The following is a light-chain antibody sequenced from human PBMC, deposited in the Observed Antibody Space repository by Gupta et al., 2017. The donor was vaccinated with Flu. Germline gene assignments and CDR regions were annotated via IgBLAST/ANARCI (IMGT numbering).Light chain of an antibody. CDR2: EDS. CDR3: QVWDSSSDHYV. CDR1: TIGSKS. Sequence: SYVLTQPLSVSVAPGQTARIHCGGNTIGSKSVHWYQQKPGQAPVLVVYEDSDRPSGIPERFSGSNAGNTATLTDSRVEAGDEADYYCQVWDSSSDHYVFGTVTKVTVL. V-gene: IGLV3-21*02. J-gene: IGLJ1*01.